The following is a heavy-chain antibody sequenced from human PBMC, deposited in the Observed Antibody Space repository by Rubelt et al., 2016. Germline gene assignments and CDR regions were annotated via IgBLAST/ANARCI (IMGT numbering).Heavy chain of an antibody. CDR1: GYTLTELS. CDR2: FDPEDGEP. V-gene: IGHV1-24*01. CDR3: ATVQQNWFAMVRGVVNDY. Sequence: QVQLVQSGAEVKKPGASVKVSCKVSGYTLTELSMHWVRQAPGKGLEWMGGFDPEDGEPIYAQKFQGRVTMTEDTSTDTAYMELSSLRSEDTAVYYFATVQQNWFAMVRGVVNDYWGQGTLVTVSS. J-gene: IGHJ4*02. D-gene: IGHD3-10*01.